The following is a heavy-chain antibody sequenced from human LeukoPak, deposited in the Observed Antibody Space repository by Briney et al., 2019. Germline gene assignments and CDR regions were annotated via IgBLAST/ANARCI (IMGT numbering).Heavy chain of an antibody. J-gene: IGHJ6*03. V-gene: IGHV3-7*01. CDR1: GFTFSSYW. Sequence: GGSLRLSCAASGFTFSSYWMSWVRQAPGKGLEWVANIKQDGGGKDYVDSVKGRFTISRDNAKNSLYLQMNNLRAEDTAVYYCARHITMVRGVLYYYFKNYMDVWGKGTTVTVSS. CDR2: IKQDGGGK. CDR3: ARHITMVRGVLYYYFKNYMDV. D-gene: IGHD3-10*01.